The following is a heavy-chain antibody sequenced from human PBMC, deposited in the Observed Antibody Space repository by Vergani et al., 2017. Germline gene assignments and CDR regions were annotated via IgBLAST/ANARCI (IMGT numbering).Heavy chain of an antibody. CDR2: INHSGST. CDR3: ARSIQYNWNDQDAFDI. CDR1: GGSFSGYY. V-gene: IGHV4-34*01. Sequence: QVQLPQWGAGLLKPSETLSLTCAVYGGSFSGYYWSWIRQPPGKGLEWIGEINHSGSTNYNPSLKSRVTISVDTSKNQFSLKLSSVTAADTAVYYCARSIQYNWNDQDAFDIWGQGTMVTVSS. J-gene: IGHJ3*02. D-gene: IGHD1-1*01.